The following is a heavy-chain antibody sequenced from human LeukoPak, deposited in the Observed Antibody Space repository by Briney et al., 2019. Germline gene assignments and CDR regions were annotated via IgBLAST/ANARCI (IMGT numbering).Heavy chain of an antibody. CDR1: GFTSSTYG. CDR3: AKNSAYDRSLGYYSYYMDV. Sequence: PGGSLRLSCAASGFTSSTYGMTWVRQAPGKGLEWVSSITGSGERTYYADSVKGRFTISRGNSNNMVYLQMNGLRGEDTAVYYCAKNSAYDRSLGYYSYYMDVWGKGTTVTVSS. J-gene: IGHJ6*03. CDR2: ITGSGERT. D-gene: IGHD5-12*01. V-gene: IGHV3-23*01.